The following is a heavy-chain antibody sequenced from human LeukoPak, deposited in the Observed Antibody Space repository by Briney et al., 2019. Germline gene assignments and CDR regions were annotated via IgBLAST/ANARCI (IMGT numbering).Heavy chain of an antibody. CDR3: ARVCSSTNCLIHWAFDI. D-gene: IGHD2-2*01. J-gene: IGHJ3*02. CDR1: GGSFSGYY. V-gene: IGHV4-34*01. Sequence: SETLSLTCAVYGGSFSGYYWSWIRQPPGKGLEWVGEINHSGSTNYNPSLKSRVTISVDTSKNQFSLKLSSVTAADTAVYYCARVCSSTNCLIHWAFDIWGQGTMVTVSS. CDR2: INHSGST.